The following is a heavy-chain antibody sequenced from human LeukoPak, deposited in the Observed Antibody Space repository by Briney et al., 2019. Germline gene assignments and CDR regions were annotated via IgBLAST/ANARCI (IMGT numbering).Heavy chain of an antibody. V-gene: IGHV4-4*02. CDR1: GGFLINGKW. J-gene: IGHJ4*02. Sequence: SWTLSLTCVVSGGFLINGKWWSWVRQPPGKGLEWIGEISHSGSPNYNPSLKGRLTISVDTAKNQFSLKLSSVTAADTAVYYCARDSIAGYSLSWWGQGTLVTVSS. CDR2: ISHSGSP. D-gene: IGHD3-9*01. CDR3: ARDSIAGYSLSW.